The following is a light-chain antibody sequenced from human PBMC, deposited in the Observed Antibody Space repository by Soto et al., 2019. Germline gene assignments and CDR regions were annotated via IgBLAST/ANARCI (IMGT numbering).Light chain of an antibody. CDR2: GAS. Sequence: EIVLTQSPGTLSLSPGERATPSCRASQSVSSSYLAWYQQKPGQAPRLLIFGASNRANGIPDRFSGSGSGTDFTLTISRLEPEDFAVFYCQQYGSSPLTFGGGTKVDIK. J-gene: IGKJ4*01. CDR1: QSVSSSY. CDR3: QQYGSSPLT. V-gene: IGKV3-20*01.